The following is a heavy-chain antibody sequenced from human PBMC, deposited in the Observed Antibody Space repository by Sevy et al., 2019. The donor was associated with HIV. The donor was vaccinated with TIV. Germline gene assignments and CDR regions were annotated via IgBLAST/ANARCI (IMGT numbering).Heavy chain of an antibody. CDR2: ISGSGGST. CDR1: GFTFSSYA. J-gene: IGHJ4*02. D-gene: IGHD1-26*01. Sequence: GGSLRLSCAASGFTFSSYAMSWVRQAPGKGLEWVSAISGSGGSTYYGDSVKRRFTNSRDNFKNTLYLQMNSLRAEDTAVDYCAKVSGRCYVLMEKGYYFDYWGQGTLVTVSS. CDR3: AKVSGRCYVLMEKGYYFDY. V-gene: IGHV3-23*01.